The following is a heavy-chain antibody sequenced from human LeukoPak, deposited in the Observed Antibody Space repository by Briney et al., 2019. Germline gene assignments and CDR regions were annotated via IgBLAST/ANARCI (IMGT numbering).Heavy chain of an antibody. CDR2: IIPIFGTA. V-gene: IGHV1-69*13. J-gene: IGHJ4*02. Sequence: SVKVSCKASGYTFTSYGISWVRQAPGQGLEWMGGIIPIFGTANYAQKFQGRVTITADESTSTAYMELSSLRSEDTAVYYCARGSGFKPSEIDYWGQGTLVTVSS. D-gene: IGHD3-3*01. CDR3: ARGSGFKPSEIDY. CDR1: GYTFTSYG.